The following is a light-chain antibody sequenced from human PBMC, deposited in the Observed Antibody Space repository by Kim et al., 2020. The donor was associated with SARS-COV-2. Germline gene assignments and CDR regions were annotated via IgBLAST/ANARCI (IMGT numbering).Light chain of an antibody. Sequence: DIQMTQSPSSLSASVGDRVTITCRASQSVLNFLNWYQQKPRKAPKLLIYAASSLQSGVPSRFSGSGSGTDFTLTINSLQAEDFATYYCQQSYNTPRTFGQGTKVDIK. CDR3: QQSYNTPRT. V-gene: IGKV1-39*01. J-gene: IGKJ1*01. CDR2: AAS. CDR1: QSVLNF.